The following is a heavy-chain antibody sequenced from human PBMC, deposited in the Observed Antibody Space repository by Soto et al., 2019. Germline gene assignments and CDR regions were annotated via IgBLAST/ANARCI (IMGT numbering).Heavy chain of an antibody. CDR3: ARMVYALWADYYYGMDV. J-gene: IGHJ6*02. CDR2: IFSNDEK. D-gene: IGHD2-8*01. CDR1: GFSLSNARMG. Sequence: QVTLKESGPVLVKPAETLTLTCTVSGFSLSNARMGVSWIRQPPGKALEWLAHIFSNDEKSYSTSLKSRLTISKDTSKSQVVLTMTNMDPVDTATYYCARMVYALWADYYYGMDVWGQGTTVTVSS. V-gene: IGHV2-26*01.